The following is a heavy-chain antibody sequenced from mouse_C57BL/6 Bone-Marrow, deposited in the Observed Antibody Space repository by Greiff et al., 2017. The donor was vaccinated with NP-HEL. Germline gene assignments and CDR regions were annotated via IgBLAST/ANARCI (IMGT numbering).Heavy chain of an antibody. V-gene: IGHV1-7*01. Sequence: VHVEESGGGMGKPGGSVKLSCKASGFTFYYYWVPWVKQRPGQGLEWIGYINPSRGYTKYKQKFKDKATLTADKSSSTAYMQLSSLTYEDSAVYYCARLLRDYWGQGTTLTVSS. J-gene: IGHJ2*01. CDR1: GFTFYYYW. D-gene: IGHD1-1*01. CDR3: ARLLRDY. CDR2: INPSRGYT.